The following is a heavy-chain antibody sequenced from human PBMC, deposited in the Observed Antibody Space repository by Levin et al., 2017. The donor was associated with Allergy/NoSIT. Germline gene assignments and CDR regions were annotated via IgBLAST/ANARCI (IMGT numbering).Heavy chain of an antibody. J-gene: IGHJ4*02. V-gene: IGHV5-51*01. CDR1: GFSFTTYW. D-gene: IGHD2-2*01. CDR2: IYPGDSET. CDR3: ARHERNAPFDY. Sequence: TGESLKISCKGSGFSFTTYWVGWVRQMPGKGLEWMGIIYPGDSETRYSPSFEGQVTISADKSISTAYLQWSSLKASDTAMYYCARHERNAPFDYWGQGTLVTVSS.